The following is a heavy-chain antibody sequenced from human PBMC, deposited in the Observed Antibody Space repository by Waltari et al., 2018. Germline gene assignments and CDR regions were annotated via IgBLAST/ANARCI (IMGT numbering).Heavy chain of an antibody. J-gene: IGHJ6*02. V-gene: IGHV1-69*01. CDR3: ARGRVVVVIYYYYYGMDV. Sequence: QVQLVQSGAEVKKPGSSVKVSCKASGGTFSSYAISWVRQAPGQGLEWMGGIIPIFGTANYAQKFQGRVTITADESTSTAYMELSSLRSEDTAVYYCARGRVVVVIYYYYYGMDVWGQGTTVTVSS. D-gene: IGHD3-22*01. CDR2: IIPIFGTA. CDR1: GGTFSSYA.